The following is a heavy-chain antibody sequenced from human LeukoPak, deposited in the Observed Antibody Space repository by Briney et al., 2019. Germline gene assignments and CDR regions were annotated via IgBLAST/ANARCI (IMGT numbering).Heavy chain of an antibody. D-gene: IGHD3-10*01. CDR3: TTETAYYYGSGSYFNWFDP. J-gene: IGHJ5*01. V-gene: IGHV3-15*01. CDR2: IKTRTDGGTT. Sequence: GGSLRLSCAASGFTFSNAWMTWASQAPGKGLEWVGRIKTRTDGGTTDYAAPVKGRFTISRDDSKNTLYLQMNSLKTEDTAVYYCTTETAYYYGSGSYFNWFDPWGLGTLVTVSS. CDR1: GFTFSNAW.